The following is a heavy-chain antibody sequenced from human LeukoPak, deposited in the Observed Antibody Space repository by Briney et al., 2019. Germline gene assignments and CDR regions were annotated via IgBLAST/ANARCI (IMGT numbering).Heavy chain of an antibody. CDR3: ARGVPYYYDSSGYPDY. J-gene: IGHJ4*02. D-gene: IGHD3-22*01. CDR1: GFTSSDYY. CDR2: ISSSGSTI. Sequence: GGSLRLSRAASGFTSSDYYMSWIRQAPGKGLEWVSYISSSGSTIYYADSVKGRFTISRDNAKNSLYLQMNSLRAEDTAVYYSARGVPYYYDSSGYPDYWGQGPLVTVSS. V-gene: IGHV3-11*01.